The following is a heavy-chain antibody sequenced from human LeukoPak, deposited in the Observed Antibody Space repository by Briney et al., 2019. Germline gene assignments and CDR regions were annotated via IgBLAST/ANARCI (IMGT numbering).Heavy chain of an antibody. J-gene: IGHJ6*02. CDR2: ISYDGSNK. CDR3: ARGGYYYDSSGSSQYYYYGMDV. D-gene: IGHD3-22*01. Sequence: GGSLRLSCAASGFTFSSYAMSWVRQAPGKGLEWVAVISYDGSNKYYADSVKGRFTISRDNSKNTLYLQMNSLRAEDTAVYYCARGGYYYDSSGSSQYYYYGMDVWGQGTTVTVSS. V-gene: IGHV3-30-3*01. CDR1: GFTFSSYA.